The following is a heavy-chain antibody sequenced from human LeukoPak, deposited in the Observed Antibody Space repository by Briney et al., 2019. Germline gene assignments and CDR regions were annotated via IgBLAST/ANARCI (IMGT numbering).Heavy chain of an antibody. CDR3: ARNFIENSRSSAFDS. V-gene: IGHV4-39*07. CDR2: ISSSGRP. D-gene: IGHD6-6*01. CDR1: GGSIGRSNFY. J-gene: IGHJ4*02. Sequence: SETLSLTCIVSGGSIGRSNFYWNWVRQPPGKGLEWIGSISSSGRPYYNPSLKSRVTISVDTSNNQFSLKVTSVTAADTAVFYCARNFIENSRSSAFDSWGQGTLVTVSS.